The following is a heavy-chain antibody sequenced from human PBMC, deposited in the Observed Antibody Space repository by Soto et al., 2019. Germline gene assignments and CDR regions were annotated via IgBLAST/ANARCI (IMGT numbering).Heavy chain of an antibody. V-gene: IGHV3-48*03. J-gene: IGHJ5*02. D-gene: IGHD6-13*01. Sequence: GSLRLSCAASGFTFSSYEMNWVRQAPGKGLEWVSYISSSGSTIYYADSVKGRFTISRDNAKNSLYLQMNSLRAEDTAVYYCVGVGAAAFDTWGQGTLVTVSS. CDR2: ISSSGSTI. CDR1: GFTFSSYE. CDR3: VGVGAAAFDT.